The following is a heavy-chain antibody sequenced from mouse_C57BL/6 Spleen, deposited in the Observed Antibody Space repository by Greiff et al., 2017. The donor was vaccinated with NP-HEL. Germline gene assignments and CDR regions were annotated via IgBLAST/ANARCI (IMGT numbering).Heavy chain of an antibody. CDR2: ISYDGSN. V-gene: IGHV3-6*01. CDR1: GYFITSGYY. CDR3: ARDYDFDY. D-gene: IGHD2-4*01. Sequence: EVKLLESGPGLVKPSQSLSLTCSVTGYFITSGYYWNWIRQFPGNKLEWMGYISYDGSNNYNPSLKNRISITRDTSKNQFFLKLNSVTTEDTATYYCARDYDFDYWGQGTTLTVSS. J-gene: IGHJ2*01.